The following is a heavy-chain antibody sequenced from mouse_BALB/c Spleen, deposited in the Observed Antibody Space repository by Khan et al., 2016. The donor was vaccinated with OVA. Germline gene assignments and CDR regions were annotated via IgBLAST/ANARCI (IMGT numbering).Heavy chain of an antibody. V-gene: IGHV2-6-5*01. J-gene: IGHJ4*01. Sequence: VELVESGPGLVAPSQSLSITCTVSGFSLTDYGVSWIRQPPGKGLQWLGVIRGGGSTYYNSALKSRLSISKDNSKSQVFLIMCSLQTDDTAMYYCARGVWSYYYALDYWGQGTSVTVSS. CDR2: IRGGGST. CDR1: GFSLTDYG. CDR3: ARGVWSYYYALDY.